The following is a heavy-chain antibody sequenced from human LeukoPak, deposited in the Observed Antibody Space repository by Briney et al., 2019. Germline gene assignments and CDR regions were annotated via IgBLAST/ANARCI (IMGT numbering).Heavy chain of an antibody. CDR1: GFTFSSCA. CDR3: ASRPRADMGPLDY. CDR2: ITGDGTRT. J-gene: IGHJ4*02. D-gene: IGHD1-14*01. V-gene: IGHV3-23*01. Sequence: GGSLRLSCAASGFTFSSCAMTWVLQAPGKGLKWVASITGDGTRTYYTDSVKGRFTISRDNSKNSLYLQMNSLRADETAIYYCASRPRADMGPLDYWGQGTLVTVPT.